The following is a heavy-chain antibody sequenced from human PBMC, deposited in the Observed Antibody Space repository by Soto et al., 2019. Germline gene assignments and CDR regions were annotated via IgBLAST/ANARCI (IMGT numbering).Heavy chain of an antibody. Sequence: EVELVESGGGLVQPGRSLRLSCAASGFPFDDHAMHWVRQVPGKGLEWVSGISWKSDVKGYADSVKGRFTICRDNAKNSLFLQMNSLRTEDTALYYCARDPFRTVTTFDHWGQGTLVTVSS. V-gene: IGHV3-9*01. CDR1: GFPFDDHA. CDR2: ISWKSDVK. D-gene: IGHD4-17*01. J-gene: IGHJ4*02. CDR3: ARDPFRTVTTFDH.